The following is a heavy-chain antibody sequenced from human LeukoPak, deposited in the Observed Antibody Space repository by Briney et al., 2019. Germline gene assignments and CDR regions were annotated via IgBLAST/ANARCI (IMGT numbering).Heavy chain of an antibody. D-gene: IGHD2/OR15-2a*01. CDR1: GFTFSSYS. Sequence: GGSLRLSCAASGFTFSSYSMNWVRQAPGEGLEWVSSISSSSSYIYYADSVKGRFTISRDNAKNSLYLQMNSLRAEDTAVYYCARESIDAFDIWGQGTMVTVSS. J-gene: IGHJ3*02. V-gene: IGHV3-21*01. CDR3: ARESIDAFDI. CDR2: ISSSSSYI.